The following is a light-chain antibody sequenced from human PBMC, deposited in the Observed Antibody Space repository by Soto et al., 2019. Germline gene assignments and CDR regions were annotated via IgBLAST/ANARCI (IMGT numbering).Light chain of an antibody. J-gene: IGKJ2*03. CDR1: QSINGN. Sequence: EIVMTQSPATLSVSPGERATLSCRASQSINGNLAWYQRKPGQAPRLLMYATSVTATGIPARFSGSGSGTEYTLTISSLQSEDFAVFYCQQYNNWYSFGQGTKLEIK. CDR2: ATS. CDR3: QQYNNWYS. V-gene: IGKV3-15*01.